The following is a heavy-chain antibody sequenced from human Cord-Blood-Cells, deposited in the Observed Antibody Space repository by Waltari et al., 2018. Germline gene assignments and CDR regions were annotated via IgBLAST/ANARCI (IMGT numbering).Heavy chain of an antibody. CDR3: ARHRYDYVWGSYRDAFDI. J-gene: IGHJ3*02. V-gene: IGHV4-59*01. D-gene: IGHD3-16*02. CDR1: GGSISSYY. Sequence: QVQLQESGPGLVKPSETLSLTCTVSGGSISSYYWSWIRQPPGKGLDWIGYIYYSGSTNYNPSLKSRVTISVDTSKNQFSLKLSSVTAADTAVYYCARHRYDYVWGSYRDAFDIWGQGTMVTVSS. CDR2: IYYSGST.